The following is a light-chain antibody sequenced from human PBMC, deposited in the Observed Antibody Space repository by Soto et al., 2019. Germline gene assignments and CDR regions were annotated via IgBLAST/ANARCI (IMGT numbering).Light chain of an antibody. CDR1: SSNIETNP. V-gene: IGLV1-51*01. Sequence: QSVLTQPPSVSAAPGQKVTISCSGSSSNIETNPVSWYRHLPGTVPKLLIHNDDKRPSGIPDRFSGSKSGTSATLGITGLQAGEEGCYYCGTWDASLSAGVFGGGTKLTVL. CDR2: NDD. J-gene: IGLJ2*01. CDR3: GTWDASLSAGV.